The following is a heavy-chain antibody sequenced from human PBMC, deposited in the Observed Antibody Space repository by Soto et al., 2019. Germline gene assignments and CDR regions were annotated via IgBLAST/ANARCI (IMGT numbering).Heavy chain of an antibody. D-gene: IGHD2-15*01. CDR1: GGSFSGYY. CDR3: ARVPDAGYCSGGSCYDASNDAFDI. V-gene: IGHV4-34*01. Sequence: PSETLSLTCAVYGGSFSGYYWSWIRQPPGKGLEWIGEINHSGSTNYNPSLKSRVTISVDTSKNQFSLKLSSVTAADTAVYYCARVPDAGYCSGGSCYDASNDAFDIWGQGTMVTVSS. CDR2: INHSGST. J-gene: IGHJ3*02.